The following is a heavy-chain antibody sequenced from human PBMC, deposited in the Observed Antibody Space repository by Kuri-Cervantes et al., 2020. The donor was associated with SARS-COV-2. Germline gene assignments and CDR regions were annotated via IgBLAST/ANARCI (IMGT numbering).Heavy chain of an antibody. CDR1: GFTFSSYS. CDR2: ISSSSSYI. CDR3: AKDGGWYRFSDY. D-gene: IGHD6-19*01. J-gene: IGHJ4*02. V-gene: IGHV3-21*04. Sequence: GESLKISCAASGFTFSSYSMNWVRQAPGKGLEWVSSISSSSSYIYYADSVKGRFTISRDNAKNSLYLQMNSLRAEDTAVYYCAKDGGWYRFSDYWGQGTLVTVSS.